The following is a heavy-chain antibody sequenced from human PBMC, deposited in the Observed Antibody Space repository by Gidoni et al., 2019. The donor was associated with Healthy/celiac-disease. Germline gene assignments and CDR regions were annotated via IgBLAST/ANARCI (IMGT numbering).Heavy chain of an antibody. Sequence: QVQLVESGGGLVKPGGSLRLSGAASGFTFSDYYMSWIRQAPGNGLEWVSYISSSSSYTNYADSVKGRFTISRDNAKNSLYLQMNSLRAEDTAVYYCARDGSDSGSYPNDYWGQGTLVTVSS. CDR2: ISSSSSYT. J-gene: IGHJ4*02. CDR3: ARDGSDSGSYPNDY. D-gene: IGHD1-26*01. V-gene: IGHV3-11*06. CDR1: GFTFSDYY.